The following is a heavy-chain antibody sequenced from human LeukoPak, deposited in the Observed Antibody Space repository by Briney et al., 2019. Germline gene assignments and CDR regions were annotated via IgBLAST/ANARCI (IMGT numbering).Heavy chain of an antibody. CDR3: ARGDGGPGVVKGFQH. CDR2: IIPIFGTA. CDR1: GGTFSSYA. D-gene: IGHD2-21*01. Sequence: ASVKVSCKASGGTFSSYAISWVRQAPGQGLEWMGGIIPIFGTANYAQKFQGRVTITTDESTSTAYMELSSLRSEDTAVYYCARGDGGPGVVKGFQHWGQGTLVTVSS. V-gene: IGHV1-69*05. J-gene: IGHJ1*01.